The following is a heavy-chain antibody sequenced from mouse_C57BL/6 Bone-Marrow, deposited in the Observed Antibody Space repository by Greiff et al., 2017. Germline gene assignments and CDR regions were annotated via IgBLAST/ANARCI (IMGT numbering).Heavy chain of an antibody. Sequence: QVQLQQPGAELVKPGASVKLSCKASGYTFTSYWMHWVKQRPGQGLEWIGMIHPNSGSTNFNEKFKSTATLTVDKSSSPASIQLSSLTSEDSAVYYCAGGSRYFDVWGTGTTVTVSS. CDR3: AGGSRYFDV. CDR2: IHPNSGST. J-gene: IGHJ1*03. CDR1: GYTFTSYW. D-gene: IGHD1-1*01. V-gene: IGHV1-64*01.